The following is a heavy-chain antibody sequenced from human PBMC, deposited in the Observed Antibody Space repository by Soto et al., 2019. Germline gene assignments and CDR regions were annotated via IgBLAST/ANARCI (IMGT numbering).Heavy chain of an antibody. CDR3: AREYTAWPLAYGLDV. V-gene: IGHV3-21*01. J-gene: IGHJ6*02. CDR2: ISSRSDI. Sequence: VSLRLSCVGSGSTFSTYSINWVRQAPGKGLEWVSSISSRSDIYYADSVKGRFTISRDNAKNSVSLQMNSLRAEDTAVYYCAREYTAWPLAYGLDVWGQGTTVTVSS. D-gene: IGHD2-2*02. CDR1: GSTFSTYS.